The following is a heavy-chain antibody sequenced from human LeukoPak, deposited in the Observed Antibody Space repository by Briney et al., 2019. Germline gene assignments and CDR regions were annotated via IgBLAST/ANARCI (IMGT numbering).Heavy chain of an antibody. CDR1: GGTFSSYA. D-gene: IGHD5-18*01. Sequence: ASVKLSCKASGGTFSSYAISLVRHPPAQGLEWMGRILTNIGKANYAQKFQGRDTITADKSTSTAYMKLSSLRSEDTAVYYCARDRDVRGYSYGSDYWGQGTLVTVSS. CDR2: ILTNIGKA. J-gene: IGHJ4*02. CDR3: ARDRDVRGYSYGSDY. V-gene: IGHV1-69*04.